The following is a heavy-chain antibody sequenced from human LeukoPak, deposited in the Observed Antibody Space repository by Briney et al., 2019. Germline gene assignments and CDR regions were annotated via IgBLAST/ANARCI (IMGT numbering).Heavy chain of an antibody. CDR2: INPNSGGT. D-gene: IGHD4-17*01. J-gene: IGHJ3*02. CDR3: ATYANGDYFAVDI. V-gene: IGHV1-2*06. CDR1: GYTFTGYY. Sequence: ASVKVSCKASGYTFTGYYMHWVRQAPGQGLEWMGRINPNSGGTNYAQKFQGRVTMTRDTSISTAYMELSRLRSDDTAVYYCATYANGDYFAVDIWGQGTMVTVSS.